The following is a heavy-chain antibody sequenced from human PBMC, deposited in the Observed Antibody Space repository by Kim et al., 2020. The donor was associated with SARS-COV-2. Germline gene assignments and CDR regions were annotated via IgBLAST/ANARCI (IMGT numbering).Heavy chain of an antibody. J-gene: IGHJ6*02. D-gene: IGHD6-19*01. CDR3: ARDVGLKWVVMISGYGVGV. CDR1: GFTFSSYE. CDR2: ISSSGSNI. V-gene: IGHV3-48*03. Sequence: GGSLRLSCAASGFTFSSYEMNWVRQAPGKGLEWVSYISSSGSNIYYADSVKGRFTISRDNAKNSLYLQMNSLRAEDTAVYYCARDVGLKWVVMISGYGVGVWGQGTTVTISS.